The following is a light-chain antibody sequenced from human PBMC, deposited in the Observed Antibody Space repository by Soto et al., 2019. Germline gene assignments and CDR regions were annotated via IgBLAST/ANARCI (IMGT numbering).Light chain of an antibody. J-gene: IGLJ2*01. CDR3: SSYTSRSTVV. Sequence: QSALTQPASVSGSPGQSITISCTGASRAVGTYTLVSWYQQYPGKAPKLIIYEGSKRPSGVSNRFSGSKSGNTASLTISGLQAEDEADYYCSSYTSRSTVVFGGGTKLTVL. V-gene: IGLV2-14*02. CDR1: SRAVGTYTL. CDR2: EGS.